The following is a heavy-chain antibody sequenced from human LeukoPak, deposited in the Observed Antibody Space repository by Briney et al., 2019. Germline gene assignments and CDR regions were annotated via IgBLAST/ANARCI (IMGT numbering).Heavy chain of an antibody. J-gene: IGHJ6*03. CDR2: ISSSGSTI. CDR3: ASNTAMDSYYYYMDV. V-gene: IGHV3-48*03. Sequence: GGSLRLPXAASGFTFSSYEMNWVRQAPGKGLEWVSYISSSGSTIYYADSVKGRFTISRDNAKNSLYLQMNSLRAEDTAVYYCASNTAMDSYYYYMDVWGKGTTVTVSS. CDR1: GFTFSSYE. D-gene: IGHD5-18*01.